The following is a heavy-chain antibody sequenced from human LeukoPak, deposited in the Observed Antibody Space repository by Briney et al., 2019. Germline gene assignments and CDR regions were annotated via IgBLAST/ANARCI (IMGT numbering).Heavy chain of an antibody. D-gene: IGHD2-2*01. CDR1: GGTFSSYA. CDR2: IIPIFGTA. V-gene: IGHV1-69*05. J-gene: IGHJ4*02. CDR3: ASSPGVVPAASYFDY. Sequence: ASVKVSCKASGGTFSSYAISWVRQAPGQGLEWMGGIIPIFGTANYAQKFQGRVTITTDESTSTAYMELSSLRSEDTAVYYCASSPGVVPAASYFDYWGQGTLVTVSS.